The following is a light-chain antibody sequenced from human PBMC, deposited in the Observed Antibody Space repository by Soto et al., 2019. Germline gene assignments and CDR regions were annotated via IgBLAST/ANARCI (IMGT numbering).Light chain of an antibody. V-gene: IGKV3-11*01. CDR2: DAS. CDR3: QHRTDWHPICT. J-gene: IGKJ2*02. CDR1: QSVATY. Sequence: EIVLTQSPLTLALSPGARATLSCRASQSVATYLAWYQQRPGQAPRLLIYDASHRATGIPARFSGSGSGTDFTLTISSLEPEDFAVYYCQHRTDWHPICTFGTGTNVEIK.